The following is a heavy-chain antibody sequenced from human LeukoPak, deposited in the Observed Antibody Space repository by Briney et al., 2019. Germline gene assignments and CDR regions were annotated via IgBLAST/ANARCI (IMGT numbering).Heavy chain of an antibody. Sequence: PSETLSLTCAVSGGSISSGGYTWSWIRQPPGKDLEWIGYIYHSGSTYYNPSLKSRVTISVDRSKNQFSLKLSSVTAADTAVYYCARGVGSSWYNPWGQGTLVIVSS. CDR2: IYHSGST. V-gene: IGHV4-30-2*01. J-gene: IGHJ5*02. D-gene: IGHD6-13*01. CDR1: GGSISSGGYT. CDR3: ARGVGSSWYNP.